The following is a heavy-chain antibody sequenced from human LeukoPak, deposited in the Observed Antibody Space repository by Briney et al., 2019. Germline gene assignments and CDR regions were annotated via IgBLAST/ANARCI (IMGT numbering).Heavy chain of an antibody. V-gene: IGHV3-48*01. Sequence: GGSLRLSCAASGFTFSSYRMNWVRQAPGKGLEWVSYISSSSSTIYYADSVKGRFTLSRDNAKSSLYLQMNSLRAEDTDVYYCARAGITTTGTLFQHWGQGTLVTVSS. J-gene: IGHJ1*01. D-gene: IGHD1-14*01. CDR3: ARAGITTTGTLFQH. CDR1: GFTFSSYR. CDR2: ISSSSSTI.